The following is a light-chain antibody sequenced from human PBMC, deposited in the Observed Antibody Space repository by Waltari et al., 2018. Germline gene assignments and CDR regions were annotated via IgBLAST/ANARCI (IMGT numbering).Light chain of an antibody. CDR3: CSFAGSSTFYV. V-gene: IGLV2-23*02. CDR1: SSHVGGYAF. Sequence: QSALTQPASVSGSPGRSITTSCTGTSSHVGGYAFVSWYQQNPDKAPKLMIYDVTKRPSGVSNRFSGSKSGNTASLTISGLQAEDEADYYCCSFAGSSTFYVFGTGTKVTVL. J-gene: IGLJ1*01. CDR2: DVT.